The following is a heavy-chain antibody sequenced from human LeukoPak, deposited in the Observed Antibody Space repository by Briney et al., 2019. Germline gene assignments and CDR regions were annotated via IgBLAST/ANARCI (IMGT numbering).Heavy chain of an antibody. CDR2: IYHSGST. CDR3: ARHGGDCSSTSCYSVNWFDP. Sequence: SETLSLTCAVSGYSISSGYYWGWIRQPPGKGLEWIGSIYHSGSTYYNPSLKSRVTILVDTSKNQFSLKLSSVTAADTAVYYCARHGGDCSSTSCYSVNWFDPWGQGTLVTVSS. CDR1: GYSISSGYY. J-gene: IGHJ5*02. D-gene: IGHD2-2*02. V-gene: IGHV4-38-2*01.